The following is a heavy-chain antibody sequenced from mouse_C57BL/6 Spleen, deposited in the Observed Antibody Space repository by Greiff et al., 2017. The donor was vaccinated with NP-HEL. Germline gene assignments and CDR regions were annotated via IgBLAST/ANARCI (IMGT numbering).Heavy chain of an antibody. CDR3: TTRDGSSLYYFDY. Sequence: EVQLQQSGAELVRPGASVKLSCTASGFNIKDDYMHWVKQRPEQGLEWIGWIDPENGDTEYASKFQGKATITADTSSNTAYLQLSSLTSEDTAVYYCTTRDGSSLYYFDYWGQGTTLTVSS. J-gene: IGHJ2*01. CDR1: GFNIKDDY. CDR2: IDPENGDT. V-gene: IGHV14-4*01. D-gene: IGHD1-1*01.